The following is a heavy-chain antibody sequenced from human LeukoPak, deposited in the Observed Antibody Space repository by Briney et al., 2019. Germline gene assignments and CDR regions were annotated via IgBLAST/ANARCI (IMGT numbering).Heavy chain of an antibody. D-gene: IGHD2-2*01. J-gene: IGHJ6*02. CDR3: ARVACSSSPCYHGVDV. CDR2: IYSGGST. CDR1: GFTVSSNY. V-gene: IGHV3-66*01. Sequence: PGGSLRLSCAASGFTVSSNYMNWVRHAPGKGLEWVSLIYSGGSTDYADSVKGRFTVSRDNSKNTLYPQMNSLRAEDTAVYYCARVACSSSPCYHGVDVWGQGTTVTVSS.